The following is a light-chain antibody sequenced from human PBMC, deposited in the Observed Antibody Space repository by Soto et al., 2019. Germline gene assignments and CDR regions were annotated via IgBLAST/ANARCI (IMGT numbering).Light chain of an antibody. CDR2: GAS. J-gene: IGKJ2*01. V-gene: IGKV3-20*01. CDR3: QQYGSSPYT. CDR1: QSVSSSY. Sequence: EIVLTQSPGTLSLSPGERATLSCRASQSVSSSYLAWYQQKPGQAPRLLIYGASSSATGIPDRFRGSGSGTDLTLTISRLEPEDFAVYYCQQYGSSPYTFGQGTKLEIK.